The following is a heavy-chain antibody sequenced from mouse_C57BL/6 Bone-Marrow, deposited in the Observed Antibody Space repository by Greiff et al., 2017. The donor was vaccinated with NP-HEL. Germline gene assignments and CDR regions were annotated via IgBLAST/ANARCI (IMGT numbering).Heavy chain of an antibody. CDR3: ARSPVNYFGY. Sequence: EVKVVESGGGLVKPGGSLKLSCAASGFTFSSYAMSWVRQTPEKRLEWVATISDGGGYTYYPDNVKGRFTISRDNAKNNLYMQMSHLKSEDTAMYYCARSPVNYFGYGGQGTTLTVSA. CDR1: GFTFSSYA. D-gene: IGHD2-2*01. J-gene: IGHJ2*01. CDR2: ISDGGGYT. V-gene: IGHV5-4*03.